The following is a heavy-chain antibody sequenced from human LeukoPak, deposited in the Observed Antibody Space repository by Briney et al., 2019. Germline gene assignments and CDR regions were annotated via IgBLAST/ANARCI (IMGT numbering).Heavy chain of an antibody. D-gene: IGHD3-3*01. J-gene: IGHJ6*02. CDR2: IRGSGATT. Sequence: GGSLRLSCAASGFTFSSYAMSWVRQAPGKGLEWVSGIRGSGATTKYADSVKGRFSISRDNSKNTLYVQMNSQRVEDTAVYYCAKGDVSGDYYYGMDVWGQGTTVTVSS. CDR1: GFTFSSYA. CDR3: AKGDVSGDYYYGMDV. V-gene: IGHV3-23*01.